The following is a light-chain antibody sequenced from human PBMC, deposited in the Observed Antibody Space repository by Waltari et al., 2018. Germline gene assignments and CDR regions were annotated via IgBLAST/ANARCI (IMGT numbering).Light chain of an antibody. CDR1: HSVSRY. Sequence: EILFTQSPATLSLSPGERATLSCRASHSVSRYLAWYQQRPGQAPRLLIFDASFRATGIPARFSGSGSETDFTLTISSLEPEDCAVYYCQQRSNWPLTFGGGTKVEIK. J-gene: IGKJ4*01. CDR2: DAS. V-gene: IGKV3-11*01. CDR3: QQRSNWPLT.